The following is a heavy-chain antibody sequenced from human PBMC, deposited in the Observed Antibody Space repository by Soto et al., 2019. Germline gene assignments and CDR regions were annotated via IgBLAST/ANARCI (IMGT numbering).Heavy chain of an antibody. CDR1: GFTFSNFG. J-gene: IGHJ4*02. CDR2: ISNDGNSE. Sequence: QVQVVESGGGVVHPEKSLRLSCAASGFTFSNFGMHWVRQAPGKGLEWVAVISNDGNSENYAESVKGRFTISRDNSKNTLYLQMYSLRAEDTAVYYCEGGSGSDYVWGQGTLVTVSS. CDR3: EGGSGSDYV. V-gene: IGHV3-30*03. D-gene: IGHD1-26*01.